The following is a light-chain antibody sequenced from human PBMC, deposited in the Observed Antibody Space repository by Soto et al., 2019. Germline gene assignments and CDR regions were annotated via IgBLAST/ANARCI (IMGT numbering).Light chain of an antibody. CDR2: GAS. CDR3: QQYGSSPRT. V-gene: IGKV3-20*01. J-gene: IGKJ1*01. Sequence: EIGLTQSPGTLSLSRGERATLSCRASQSVSSSYLAWYQQKPGQAPRLLIYGASSRATGIPDRFSGSGSGTDFTLNIRTLEPEDFVLYYCQQYGSSPRTFGQGTKVDIK. CDR1: QSVSSSY.